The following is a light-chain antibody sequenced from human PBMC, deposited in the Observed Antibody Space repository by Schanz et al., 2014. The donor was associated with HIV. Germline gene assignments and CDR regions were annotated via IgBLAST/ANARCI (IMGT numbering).Light chain of an antibody. CDR3: AAWDVNLNGPV. J-gene: IGLJ2*01. CDR1: SSNIGAGYD. CDR2: SNN. Sequence: QSVLTQPPSLSGAPGQRISLSCNGSSSNIGAGYDVHWYQQLPGTAPKLLIYSNNNRPSGVPDRFSGSKSGTSASLAISGLQSEDEADYYCAAWDVNLNGPVFGGGTKVTVL. V-gene: IGLV1-40*01.